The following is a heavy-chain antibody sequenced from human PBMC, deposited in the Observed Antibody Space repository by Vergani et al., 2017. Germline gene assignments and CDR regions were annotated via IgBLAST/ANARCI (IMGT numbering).Heavy chain of an antibody. CDR2: IYYSGST. D-gene: IGHD5-18*01. V-gene: IGHV4-39*01. J-gene: IGHJ4*02. CDR1: GGSISSSSYY. CDR3: AVSGYSYGYYFDY. Sequence: QLQLQESGPGLVKPSETLSLTCTVSGGSISSSSYYWGWIRQPPGKGLEWIGSIYYSGSTYYNPSLKSRVTISVDTSKNQFSLKLSSVTAADTAMYYCAVSGYSYGYYFDYWGQGTLVTVSS.